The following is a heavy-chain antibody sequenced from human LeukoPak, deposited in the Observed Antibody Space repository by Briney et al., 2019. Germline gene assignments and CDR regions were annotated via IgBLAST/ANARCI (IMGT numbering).Heavy chain of an antibody. D-gene: IGHD4-17*01. V-gene: IGHV5-51*01. J-gene: IGHJ4*02. CDR2: IYPADSET. CDR3: AAGNGDYVDY. CDR1: GYSFDYFW. Sequence: GESLKISCQGSGYSFDYFWIGWVRQMPGKGLDWMGNIYPADSETRYSPSFQGQVIISVDKSIKTAYLQWSGLRASDTAIYYCAAGNGDYVDYWGQGTLVTVSS.